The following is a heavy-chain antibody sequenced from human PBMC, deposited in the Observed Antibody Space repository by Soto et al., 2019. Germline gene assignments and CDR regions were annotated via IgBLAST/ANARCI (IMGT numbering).Heavy chain of an antibody. Sequence: QVQLVQSGAEVKKPESSVKVSCKTSGGTFSSYTFSWVRQAPGQGLEWMGRIIPILNMTYYAQKFQGRVTITADKSTPTAYMDLSSLRSEDTAVYYGAREGDSCGYQRTYSFDYWGQGTLVTVSS. CDR1: GGTFSSYT. CDR3: AREGDSCGYQRTYSFDY. J-gene: IGHJ4*02. D-gene: IGHD3-22*01. CDR2: IIPILNMT. V-gene: IGHV1-69*08.